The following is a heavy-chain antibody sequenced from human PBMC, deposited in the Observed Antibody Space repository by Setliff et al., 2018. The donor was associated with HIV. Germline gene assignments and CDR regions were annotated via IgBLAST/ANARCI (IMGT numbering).Heavy chain of an antibody. CDR1: GVSISNYY. CDR3: ARQITSVTPEMLVVNDAFDV. CDR2: MYYSGNT. D-gene: IGHD4-17*01. V-gene: IGHV4-59*01. J-gene: IGHJ3*01. Sequence: SETLSLTCTVSGVSISNYYWSWIRQPPGKGLEWIGYMYYSGNTNYNPSLKSRVTISVDTSKSQFSLKLNSVTAADTAVYYCARQITSVTPEMLVVNDAFDVWGQGKMVTVSS.